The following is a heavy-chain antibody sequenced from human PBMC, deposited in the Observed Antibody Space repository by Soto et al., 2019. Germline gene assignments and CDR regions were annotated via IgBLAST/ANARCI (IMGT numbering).Heavy chain of an antibody. V-gene: IGHV4-4*02. Sequence: SETLSLTCAVSGGSFTSNNWWTWVRQPPGQGPEWIGEIYRTGSTNYNPSLKSRVTISLDKSENQFSLKVTPLTAAVTAVYYCASRDPGTSVDYWGQGTLVTVSS. CDR2: IYRTGST. J-gene: IGHJ4*02. CDR1: GGSFTSNNW. D-gene: IGHD1-7*01. CDR3: ASRDPGTSVDY.